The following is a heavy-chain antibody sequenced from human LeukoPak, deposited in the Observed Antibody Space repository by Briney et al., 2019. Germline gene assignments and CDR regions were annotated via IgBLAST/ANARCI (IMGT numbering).Heavy chain of an antibody. V-gene: IGHV3-21*01. CDR1: GFTFSSYN. CDR2: ISYSGNYI. CDR3: ASLKPYYYDSAFRDSYYGMDV. D-gene: IGHD3-22*01. Sequence: GGSLRLSCAASGFTFSSYNMNWVRQAPGRGLEWVSSISYSGNYIYYADSVKGRFTISRNNAKNSLFLQMNSLRAEDAAVYYCASLKPYYYDSAFRDSYYGMDVWGQGTTVTVSS. J-gene: IGHJ6*02.